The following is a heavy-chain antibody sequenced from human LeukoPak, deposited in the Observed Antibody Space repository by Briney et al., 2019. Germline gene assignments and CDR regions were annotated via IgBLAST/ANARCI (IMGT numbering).Heavy chain of an antibody. Sequence: GGSLRLSCAASGFTFSSYWMHWVRQAPGKGLEWVAFIRYDGSNKYYADSVKGRFTISRDNSKNTLYLQMNSLRAEDTAVYYCAKGQDIVVVPAARTGGFDYWGQGTLVTVSS. V-gene: IGHV3-30*02. CDR1: GFTFSSYW. CDR3: AKGQDIVVVPAARTGGFDY. J-gene: IGHJ4*02. D-gene: IGHD2-2*01. CDR2: IRYDGSNK.